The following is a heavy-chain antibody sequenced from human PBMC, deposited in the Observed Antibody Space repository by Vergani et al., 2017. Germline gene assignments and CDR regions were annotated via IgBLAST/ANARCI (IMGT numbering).Heavy chain of an antibody. J-gene: IGHJ3*02. D-gene: IGHD2-2*01. Sequence: QVQLQQWGAGLLKPSETLSLTCAVYGGSFSGYYWSWIRQPPGKGLEWMGEINHSGSTNYNPSLKSRVTISVDTSKNQFSLKLSSVTAADTAVYYCARRRRGFCSSTSCGGNAFDIWGQGTMVTVSS. CDR1: GGSFSGYY. CDR2: INHSGST. V-gene: IGHV4-34*01. CDR3: ARRRRGFCSSTSCGGNAFDI.